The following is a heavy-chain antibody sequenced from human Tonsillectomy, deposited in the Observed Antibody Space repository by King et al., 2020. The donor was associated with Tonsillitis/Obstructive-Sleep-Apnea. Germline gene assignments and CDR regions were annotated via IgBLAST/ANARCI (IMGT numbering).Heavy chain of an antibody. D-gene: IGHD5-18*01. CDR1: GYTFTDYY. J-gene: IGHJ4*02. V-gene: IGHV1-2*02. CDR3: ARGPRGYSYGSVDY. CDR2: INPNSGGT. Sequence: QLVQSGAEVKKPGASVKVSCKASGYTFTDYYMHWVRQAPGQGLEWMGWINPNSGGTDSAQKFRGRVTMTRDTSISTAYMELSGLTSDDTAVYYCARGPRGYSYGSVDYWGQGTLVTVSS.